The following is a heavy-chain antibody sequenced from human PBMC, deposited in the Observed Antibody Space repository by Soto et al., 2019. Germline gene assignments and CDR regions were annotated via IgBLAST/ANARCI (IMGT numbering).Heavy chain of an antibody. J-gene: IGHJ6*01. Sequence: ASVKVSCKASGYTFTSYGISWVRQAPGQGLEWMGWISAYKGNTNYAQKLQGRVTMTTDTSTSTAYMELRSLRSDDTAVYYCAGDCVVVPASQYYYYGMGVWGRGTTVAV. CDR3: AGDCVVVPASQYYYYGMGV. CDR1: GYTFTSYG. V-gene: IGHV1-18*04. CDR2: ISAYKGNT. D-gene: IGHD2-2*01.